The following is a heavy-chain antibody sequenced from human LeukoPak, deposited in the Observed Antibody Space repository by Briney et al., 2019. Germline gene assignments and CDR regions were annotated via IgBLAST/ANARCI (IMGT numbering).Heavy chain of an antibody. CDR1: GGSISSGGYS. V-gene: IGHV4-30-2*01. CDR2: IYHSGST. CDR3: ARGGFPLRFLEWTQSPYYYGMDV. D-gene: IGHD3-3*01. Sequence: PSETLSLTCAISGGSISSGGYSWSWIRQPPGKGLEWIGYIYHSGSTYYNPSLKSRVTISVDRSKNQFSLKLSSVTAADTAVYYCARGGFPLRFLEWTQSPYYYGMDVWGQGTTVTVSS. J-gene: IGHJ6*02.